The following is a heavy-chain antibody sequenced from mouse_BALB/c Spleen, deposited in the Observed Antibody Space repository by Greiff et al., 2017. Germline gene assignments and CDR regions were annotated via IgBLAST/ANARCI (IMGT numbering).Heavy chain of an antibody. CDR2: ISSGGST. CDR3: ARGGRQLGLQDAMDY. Sequence: EVHLVESGGGLVKPGGSLKLSCAASGFTFSSYAMSWVRQTPEKRLEWVASISSGGSTYYPDSVKGRFTISRDNARNILYLQMSSLRSEDTAMYYCARGGRQLGLQDAMDYWGQGTSVTVSS. D-gene: IGHD3-2*01. CDR1: GFTFSSYA. J-gene: IGHJ4*01. V-gene: IGHV5-6-5*01.